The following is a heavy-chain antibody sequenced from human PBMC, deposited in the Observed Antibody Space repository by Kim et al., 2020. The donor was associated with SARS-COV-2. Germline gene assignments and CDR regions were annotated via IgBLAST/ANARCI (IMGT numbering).Heavy chain of an antibody. D-gene: IGHD3-3*01. J-gene: IGHJ6*02. CDR1: GGSISSYY. CDR2: IYYSGST. Sequence: SETLSLTCTVSGGSISSYYWSWIRQPPGKGLEWIGYIYYSGSTNYNPSLKSRVTISVDTSKNQFSLKLSSVTAADTAVYYCASSHDFLHDYYYYGMDVWGQGTTDTVSS. CDR3: ASSHDFLHDYYYYGMDV. V-gene: IGHV4-59*01.